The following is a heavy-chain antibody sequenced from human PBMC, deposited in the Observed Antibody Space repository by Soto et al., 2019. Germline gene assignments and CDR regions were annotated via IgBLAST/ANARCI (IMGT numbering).Heavy chain of an antibody. CDR3: AREVGAPSGWLDP. V-gene: IGHV3-23*01. J-gene: IGHJ5*02. D-gene: IGHD1-26*01. CDR2: ISASGGLK. Sequence: EVQLSESGGDLRQPGGSLRLSCAASGFTFTNYAMTWVRQTPGKGLEWVSGISASGGLKYYAASVRGRFTVSRDNSKNILYLQMDNLRDEDTGLYYCAREVGAPSGWLDPWGQGTQVTVSS. CDR1: GFTFTNYA.